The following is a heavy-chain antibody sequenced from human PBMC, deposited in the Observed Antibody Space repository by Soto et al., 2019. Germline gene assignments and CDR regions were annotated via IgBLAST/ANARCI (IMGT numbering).Heavy chain of an antibody. CDR1: GLTFSNYW. D-gene: IGHD6-19*01. CDR3: TKVVGLAGQD. V-gene: IGHV3-7*01. CDR2: IKQDGRGK. J-gene: IGHJ4*02. Sequence: EVQLEESGGTLVQPGGSLRLSCAASGLTFSNYWMSWVRQAPGKGQEWVANIKQDGRGKYYVDSVGGRFTVSRDNAKNSLYLTMSSLRAQDTAVNYCTKVVGLAGQDWCQGTRVTVSS.